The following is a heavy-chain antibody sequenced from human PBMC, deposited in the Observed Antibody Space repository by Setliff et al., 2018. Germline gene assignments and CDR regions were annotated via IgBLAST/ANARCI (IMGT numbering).Heavy chain of an antibody. CDR1: GFTFSDYY. CDR3: AREQWLDPPGYYYMDV. J-gene: IGHJ6*03. V-gene: IGHV3-11*05. Sequence: GGSLRLSCAASGFTFSDYYMSWIRQAPGKGLEWVSYISSSSSYTNYADSVKGRFTISRDNAKNSLYLQMNSLRAEDTAVYYCAREQWLDPPGYYYMDVWAKGTTVTVSS. D-gene: IGHD6-19*01. CDR2: ISSSSSYT.